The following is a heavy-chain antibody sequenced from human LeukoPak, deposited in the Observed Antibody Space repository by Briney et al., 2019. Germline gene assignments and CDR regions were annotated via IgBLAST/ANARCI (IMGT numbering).Heavy chain of an antibody. V-gene: IGHV3-23*01. D-gene: IGHD6-13*01. CDR3: ARDPGSSSSPMDV. J-gene: IGHJ6*02. CDR1: GFTFGSYA. CDR2: ISDRGDT. Sequence: PGGSLRLSCVASGFTFGSYAMSWVRQAPGKGLKYVSTISDRGDTYYADSVKGRFTISRDNSKNTLCLQMNSLRAEDTAVYYCARDPGSSSSPMDVWGQGTTVTVSS.